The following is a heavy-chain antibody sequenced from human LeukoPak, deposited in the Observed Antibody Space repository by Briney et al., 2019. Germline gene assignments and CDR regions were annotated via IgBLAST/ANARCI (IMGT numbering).Heavy chain of an antibody. CDR2: ISSSSSYI. J-gene: IGHJ4*02. V-gene: IGHV3-21*01. Sequence: GGSLRLSCAASGFTFSSYSMNWVRQAPGKGLEWVSSISSSSSYIYYADSVKGRFTISRDNAKNSLYLQMNSLRAEDTAVYYCARDLPVVGAPGFDYWGRGTLVTVSS. CDR1: GFTFSSYS. CDR3: ARDLPVVGAPGFDY. D-gene: IGHD1-26*01.